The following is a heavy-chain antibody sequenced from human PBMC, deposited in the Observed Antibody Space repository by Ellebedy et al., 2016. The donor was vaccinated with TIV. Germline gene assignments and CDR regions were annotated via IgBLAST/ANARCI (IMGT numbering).Heavy chain of an antibody. D-gene: IGHD3-16*01. J-gene: IGHJ5*02. CDR3: ARYGGGGQRGPRFDR. CDR1: GDSMHNYY. CDR2: IYYIGST. Sequence: SETLSLTXTVSGDSMHNYYWRWIRQPPGQGLEWIGYIYYIGSTDYNPSFKSRVTISVDTSRSQFSLRLNSVTAADTAVYYCARYGGGGQRGPRFDRWGQGALVTVSS. V-gene: IGHV4-59*12.